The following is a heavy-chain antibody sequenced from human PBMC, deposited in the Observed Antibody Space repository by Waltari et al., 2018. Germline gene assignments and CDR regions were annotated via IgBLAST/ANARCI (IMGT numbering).Heavy chain of an antibody. CDR3: AIQLAAAGHFDY. D-gene: IGHD6-13*01. Sequence: EVQLVESGGGLVQPGGSLSRSCAASGFTFSSYWMSWVRQAPGKGLEWVANIKQDGSEKYYVDSVKGRFTISRDNAKNSLYLQMNSLRAEDTAVYYCAIQLAAAGHFDYWGQGTLVTVSS. CDR2: IKQDGSEK. V-gene: IGHV3-7*01. CDR1: GFTFSSYW. J-gene: IGHJ4*02.